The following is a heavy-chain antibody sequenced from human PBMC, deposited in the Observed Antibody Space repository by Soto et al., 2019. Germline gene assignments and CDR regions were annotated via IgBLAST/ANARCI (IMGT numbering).Heavy chain of an antibody. CDR2: INHSGST. CDR3: ARGGNVVVVAATPTLDY. D-gene: IGHD2-15*01. Sequence: QVQLQQWGAGLLKPSETLSLTCAVYGGSFSGYYWSWIRQPPGKGLEWIGEINHSGSTNYNPSLQSRVTISVDTSKNQFSLKLSSVTAADTAVYYCARGGNVVVVAATPTLDYWGQGTLVTVSS. V-gene: IGHV4-34*01. CDR1: GGSFSGYY. J-gene: IGHJ4*02.